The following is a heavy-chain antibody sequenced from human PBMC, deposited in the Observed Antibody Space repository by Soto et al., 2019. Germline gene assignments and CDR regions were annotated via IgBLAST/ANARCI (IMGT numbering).Heavy chain of an antibody. J-gene: IGHJ6*02. Sequence: EVQLVESGGGLVTPGGSLRLSCAASGFIFSTYRMNWVRQAPGKGLEWVSSIDTGTTHISYADSVKGRFTISRDDAEKSLYLQMNSLRAEDTAVYYCARQGVEYYQYGMDVWGQGTTVTVSS. D-gene: IGHD3-10*01. CDR3: ARQGVEYYQYGMDV. V-gene: IGHV3-21*01. CDR2: IDTGTTHI. CDR1: GFIFSTYR.